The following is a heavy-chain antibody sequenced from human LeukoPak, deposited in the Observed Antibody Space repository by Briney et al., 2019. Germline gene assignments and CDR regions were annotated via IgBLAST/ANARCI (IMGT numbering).Heavy chain of an antibody. V-gene: IGHV3-7*04. CDR3: ARDSDGVLDY. Sequence: GGSLRLSCAASGFIFTTYWMAWVRQAPGKGLEWVANIKQDGSEKYYVDSVKGRFTISRDNAENSLYLQMNSLRDEDTAVYYCARDSDGVLDYWGQGTLVTVSS. CDR2: IKQDGSEK. J-gene: IGHJ4*02. CDR1: GFIFTTYW. D-gene: IGHD3-10*01.